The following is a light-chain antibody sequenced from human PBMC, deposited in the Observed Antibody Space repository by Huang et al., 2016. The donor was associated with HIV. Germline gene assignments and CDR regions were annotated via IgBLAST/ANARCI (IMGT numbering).Light chain of an antibody. CDR2: WAS. J-gene: IGKJ1*01. V-gene: IGKV4-1*01. CDR1: QSVLDSSNKKNY. CDR3: QQYYSTPA. Sequence: DIVMTQSPDSLPVSLGERATINCKSSQSVLDSSNKKNYLAWYQQKPGQPPNLPLYWASVRESGVPDQFRGSGSGTEFTLTINNRRAEDVAVYYCQQYYSTPAFGQGTNVDI.